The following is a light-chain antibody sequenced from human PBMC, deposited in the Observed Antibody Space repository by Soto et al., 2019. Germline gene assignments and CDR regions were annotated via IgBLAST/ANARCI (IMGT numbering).Light chain of an antibody. Sequence: QSALTQTPSASGSPGQSVTSSCTGTSRDVGGYNYVSWYQQHPGKSPKLMISEVSKRPSGVPDRFSGSKSGNTDSLTVSGLQAGDEADYYCSSFAGNNNVLFGGGTKATVL. CDR1: SRDVGGYNY. CDR2: EVS. V-gene: IGLV2-8*01. CDR3: SSFAGNNNVL. J-gene: IGLJ2*01.